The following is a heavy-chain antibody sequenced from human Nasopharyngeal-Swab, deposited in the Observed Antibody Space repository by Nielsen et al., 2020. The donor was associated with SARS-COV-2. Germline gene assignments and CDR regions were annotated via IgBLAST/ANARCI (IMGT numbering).Heavy chain of an antibody. V-gene: IGHV4-34*01. Sequence: SETLSLTCAVYGGSFSGYYWSWIRQRPGKGLEWIGEINHSGSTNYNPTLKSRVTISLDTSKNQFPLKLSSVTAADTAVYYCASLGYSGYEFDYWGPGTLVTVSS. CDR1: GGSFSGYY. D-gene: IGHD5-12*01. CDR3: ASLGYSGYEFDY. J-gene: IGHJ4*02. CDR2: INHSGST.